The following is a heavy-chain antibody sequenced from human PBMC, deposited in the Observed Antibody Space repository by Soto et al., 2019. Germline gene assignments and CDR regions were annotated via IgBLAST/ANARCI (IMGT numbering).Heavy chain of an antibody. CDR3: ARDAPPDDY. CDR2: ISSSSSTI. J-gene: IGHJ4*02. V-gene: IGHV3-48*01. Sequence: EVQLVESGGGLVQPGGSLRLSCAASGFTFSSYSMNWVRQAPGKGLEWVSYISSSSSTIYYADSVKGRFTISRGNAKNSLYLQMNSLRAEDTAVYYYARDAPPDDYWGQGTLVTVSS. CDR1: GFTFSSYS.